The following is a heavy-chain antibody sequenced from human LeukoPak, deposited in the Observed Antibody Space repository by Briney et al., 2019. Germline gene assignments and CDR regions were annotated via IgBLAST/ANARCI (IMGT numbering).Heavy chain of an antibody. CDR2: IYYSGNT. V-gene: IGHV4-59*12. CDR3: ARRSPQRPYNWFDP. J-gene: IGHJ5*02. CDR1: GGSISSYY. D-gene: IGHD6-25*01. Sequence: SETLSLTCTVSGGSISSYYWSWIRQPPGKGLEWIGYIYYSGNTNYNPSLKSRVTISVDTSKNQFSLKLSSVTAADTAVYYCARRSPQRPYNWFDPWGQGTLVTVSS.